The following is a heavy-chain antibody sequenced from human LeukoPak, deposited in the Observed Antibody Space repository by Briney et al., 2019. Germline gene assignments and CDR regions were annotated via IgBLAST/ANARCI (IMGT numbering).Heavy chain of an antibody. J-gene: IGHJ4*02. CDR3: ARQVGDDSSGYFPPLDY. CDR2: IYPGDSDT. Sequence: HGESLKISCKGSGYSFTSYWIGWVRQMPGKGLEWMGIIYPGDSDTRYSPSFQGQVTISADKSISTAYLRWSSLKASDTAMYYCARQVGDDSSGYFPPLDYWGQGTLVTVSS. CDR1: GYSFTSYW. V-gene: IGHV5-51*01. D-gene: IGHD3-22*01.